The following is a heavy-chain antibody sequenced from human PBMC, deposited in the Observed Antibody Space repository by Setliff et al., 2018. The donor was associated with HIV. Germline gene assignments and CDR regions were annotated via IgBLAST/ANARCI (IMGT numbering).Heavy chain of an antibody. V-gene: IGHV4-34*01. CDR3: ARVGYHGSGRYSFDY. D-gene: IGHD3-10*01. CDR1: GGSFSGYY. J-gene: IGHJ4*02. CDR2: ITHRGIT. Sequence: SETLSLTCAVYGGSFSGYYWSWIRQPPGKGLEWIGEITHRGITDYNPSLKSRVTISADTSKNQFPLNLSSVTAAETAVYYCARVGYHGSGRYSFDYWGQGTLVTVSS.